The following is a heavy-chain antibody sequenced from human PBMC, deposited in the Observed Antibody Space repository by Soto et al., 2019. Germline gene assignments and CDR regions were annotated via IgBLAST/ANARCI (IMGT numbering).Heavy chain of an antibody. CDR3: ARHYNSGFRNWFDP. D-gene: IGHD6-19*01. J-gene: IGHJ5*02. CDR2: ICYSGST. Sequence: SETLSLTCAVSGDSITSIYLWACILQPPRRGLEWVASICYSGSTYYNPSLRSRVTISVDTSKNQFSLKLSSVTAADTAVFYCARHYNSGFRNWFDPWGQGTLVTVSS. V-gene: IGHV4-38-2*01. CDR1: GDSITSIYL.